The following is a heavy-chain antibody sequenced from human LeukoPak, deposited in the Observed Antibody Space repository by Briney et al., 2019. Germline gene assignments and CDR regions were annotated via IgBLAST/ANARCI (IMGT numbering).Heavy chain of an antibody. CDR2: IIPIFGTA. V-gene: IGHV1-69*01. J-gene: IGHJ5*02. CDR1: GGTFISYA. D-gene: IGHD2-21*01. Sequence: SVKVSCKASGGTFISYAISWVRQAPGQGLEWMGGIIPIFGTANYAQKFQGRVTITADESTSTAYMELSSLRSEDTAVYYCAREGAHSKKTYNWFDPWGQGTLVTVSS. CDR3: AREGAHSKKTYNWFDP.